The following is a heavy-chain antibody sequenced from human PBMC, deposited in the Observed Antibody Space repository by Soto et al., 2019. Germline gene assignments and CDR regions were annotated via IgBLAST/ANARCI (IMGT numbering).Heavy chain of an antibody. V-gene: IGHV3-33*01. CDR2: IWYDGSNK. J-gene: IGHJ4*02. CDR1: GFTFSSYG. CDR3: ARDGDYYDSSGVDY. D-gene: IGHD3-22*01. Sequence: QVQLVESGGGVVQPGRSLRLSCAASGFTFSSYGMHWVRQAPGKGLEWVAVIWYDGSNKYYADSVKGRFTISRDNSKNTLYLQMNSLRAEDTAVYYCARDGDYYDSSGVDYWGRGTLVTVSS.